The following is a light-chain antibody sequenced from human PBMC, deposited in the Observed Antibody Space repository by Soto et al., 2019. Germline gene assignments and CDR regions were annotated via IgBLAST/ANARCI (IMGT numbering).Light chain of an antibody. J-gene: IGKJ3*01. V-gene: IGKV3-15*01. CDR3: QQYNNWPRGT. CDR2: HES. Sequence: EIVMTQSPATLSVSPGERATLSCRASQSVSSNLAWYQQKPGQAPRLLIYHESSRPPGIPARFSGSGSGTEFTLTISSLQSEDFAVYYCQQYNNWPRGTFGPGTKVDIK. CDR1: QSVSSN.